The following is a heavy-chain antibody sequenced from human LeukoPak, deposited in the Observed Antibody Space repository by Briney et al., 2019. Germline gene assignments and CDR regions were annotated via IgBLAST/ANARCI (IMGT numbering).Heavy chain of an antibody. V-gene: IGHV3-30*19. Sequence: GGSLRLSCAASGFTFSNYGIHWVRQAPGKGLEWVAFISYDGSIKLHADSVEGRFTISRDNSKNTMYLQMNSLRIEDTAVYYCAKDRCSSSSCNDLFDPWGQGSLVTVSS. CDR1: GFTFSNYG. D-gene: IGHD2-2*01. CDR2: ISYDGSIK. CDR3: AKDRCSSSSCNDLFDP. J-gene: IGHJ5*02.